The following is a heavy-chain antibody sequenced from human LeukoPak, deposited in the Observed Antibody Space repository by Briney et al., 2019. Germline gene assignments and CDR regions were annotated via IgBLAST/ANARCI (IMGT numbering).Heavy chain of an antibody. V-gene: IGHV3-23*01. CDR3: AKDRGAQAPYSSSWHGYYMDV. D-gene: IGHD6-13*01. Sequence: QSGGSLRLSCAASGFTFSSYAMSWVRQAPGKGLEWVSAISGSGGSTYYADSVKGRFTISRDNSKNTLYLQMNSLRAEDTAVYYCAKDRGAQAPYSSSWHGYYMDVWGKGTTVTVSS. CDR2: ISGSGGST. J-gene: IGHJ6*03. CDR1: GFTFSSYA.